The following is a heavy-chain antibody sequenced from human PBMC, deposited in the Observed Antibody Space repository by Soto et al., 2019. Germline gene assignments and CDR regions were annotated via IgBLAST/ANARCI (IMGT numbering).Heavy chain of an antibody. CDR3: ARGAVVVPAAIVNYGMDV. D-gene: IGHD2-2*01. CDR1: GFTFSSYA. Sequence: GGSLRLSCAASGFTFSSYAMHWVRQAPGKGLEYVSAISSNGGSTYYANSVKGRFTISRDNSKNTLYLQMGSLRAEDMAVYYCARGAVVVPAAIVNYGMDVWGQGTTVTVSS. CDR2: ISSNGGST. V-gene: IGHV3-64*01. J-gene: IGHJ6*02.